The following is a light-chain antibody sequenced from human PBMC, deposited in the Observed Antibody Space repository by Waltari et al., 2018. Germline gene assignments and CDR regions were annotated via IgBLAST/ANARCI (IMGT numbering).Light chain of an antibody. CDR1: SSDVGGYNY. CDR3: GSYAGRYIF. Sequence: QSALTQPRPVSGSPGQSVTISCTGSSSDVGGYNYVYWYQHSPGKAPKLMIYEVYRRPSGVPDRFSGSKSGNTASRTISGLQADDDADYYCGSYAGRYIFFGGGTKLTVL. CDR2: EVY. V-gene: IGLV2-11*01. J-gene: IGLJ2*01.